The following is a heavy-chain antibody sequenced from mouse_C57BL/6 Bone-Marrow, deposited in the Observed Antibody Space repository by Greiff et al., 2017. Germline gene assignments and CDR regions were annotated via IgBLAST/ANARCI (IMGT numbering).Heavy chain of an antibody. CDR2: FYPGSGSI. Sequence: QVQLQQSGAELVKPGASVKMSCKASGYTFTEYTIHWVKQRSGQGLEWIGWFYPGSGSIKYNEKFKDKATLTADKSSSTVYMALSRLTSEDSAVYFCARHSLYYYGSRGYYAMDYWGQGTSVTVSS. CDR1: GYTFTEYT. V-gene: IGHV1-62-2*01. CDR3: ARHSLYYYGSRGYYAMDY. J-gene: IGHJ4*01. D-gene: IGHD1-1*01.